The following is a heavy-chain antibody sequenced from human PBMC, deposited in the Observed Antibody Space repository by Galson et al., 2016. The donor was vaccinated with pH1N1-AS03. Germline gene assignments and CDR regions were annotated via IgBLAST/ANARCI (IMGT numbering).Heavy chain of an antibody. V-gene: IGHV4-30-2*06. Sequence: TLSLTCAVSGDSIKSDIHSWNWIRQSPGKGLEWLGYIYSSGVTESNPSLRSRVSITIDTSKNQFSLKMTSVTAADTAFYYCARGPPFSPWGQGTLVTVSS. J-gene: IGHJ1*01. CDR3: ARGPPFSP. CDR1: GDSIKSDIHS. CDR2: IYSSGVT.